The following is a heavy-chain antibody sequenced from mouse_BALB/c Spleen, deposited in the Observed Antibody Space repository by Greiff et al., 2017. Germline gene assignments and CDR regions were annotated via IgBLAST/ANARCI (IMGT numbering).Heavy chain of an antibody. CDR2: IDPANGNT. V-gene: IGHV14-3*02. CDR1: GFNIKDTY. D-gene: IGHD1-1*01. J-gene: IGHJ3*01. CDR3: AYYYGSSYGFAY. Sequence: VQLQQSGAELVKPGASVKLSCTASGFNIKDTYMHWVKQRPEQGLEWIGRIDPANGNTKYDPKFQGKATITADTSSNTASLQLRSLTSEDTAVYDCAYYYGSSYGFAYWGQGTLVTVSA.